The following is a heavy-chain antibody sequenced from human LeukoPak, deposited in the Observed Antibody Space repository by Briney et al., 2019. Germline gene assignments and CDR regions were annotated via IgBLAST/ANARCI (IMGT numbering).Heavy chain of an antibody. J-gene: IGHJ4*02. D-gene: IGHD4-17*01. CDR2: IIPIFGTA. V-gene: IGHV1-69*13. Sequence: GASVKVSYKASGGTFSSYAISWVRQAPGQGLEWMGGIIPIFGTANYAQKFQGRVTITADESTSTAYMELSSLRSEDTAVYYCAREAPTVTTLIFDYWGQGTLVTVSS. CDR3: AREAPTVTTLIFDY. CDR1: GGTFSSYA.